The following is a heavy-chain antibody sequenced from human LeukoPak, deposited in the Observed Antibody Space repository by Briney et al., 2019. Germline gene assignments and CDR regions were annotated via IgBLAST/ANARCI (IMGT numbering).Heavy chain of an antibody. D-gene: IGHD3-10*01. V-gene: IGHV3-7*01. CDR1: GFTFSSYW. CDR3: ARDRGPRYFDY. J-gene: IGHJ4*02. Sequence: LSGGSLRLSCAASGFTFSSYWMSWVRQAPGKGLEWVANIKQDGSEKYYVDSVKGRFTISRDNAKNSLYLQMNSLRAENTAVYYCARDRGPRYFDYWGQGTLVTVSS. CDR2: IKQDGSEK.